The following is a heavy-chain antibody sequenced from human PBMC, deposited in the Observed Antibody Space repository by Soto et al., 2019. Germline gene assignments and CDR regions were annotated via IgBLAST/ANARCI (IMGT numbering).Heavy chain of an antibody. Sequence: QVQLVQSGAEVKKPGSSVKVSCKASGGTFSSYAISWVRQAPGQGLEWMGGIIHIFGTANYAQKFQGRVTITADESTSTAYMELSSLRSEDTAVYYCARGHSAVAGHCDWFDPWGQGTLVTVSS. CDR3: ARGHSAVAGHCDWFDP. CDR2: IIHIFGTA. J-gene: IGHJ5*02. D-gene: IGHD6-19*01. V-gene: IGHV1-69*01. CDR1: GGTFSSYA.